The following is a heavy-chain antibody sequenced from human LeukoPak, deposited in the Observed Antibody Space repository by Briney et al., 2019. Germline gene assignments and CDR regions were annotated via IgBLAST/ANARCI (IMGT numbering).Heavy chain of an antibody. CDR2: ISSSSSTI. CDR1: GLTFSSYS. CDR3: ARDSAGTGTWFDP. Sequence: GGSLRLSCAASGLTFSSYSMNWVRQAPGKGLEWVSYISSSSSTIQYADSVKGRFTISRDNAKNSLYLQMNSLRAEDTAVYYCARDSAGTGTWFDPWGQGTLVTVSS. J-gene: IGHJ5*02. D-gene: IGHD3-10*01. V-gene: IGHV3-48*01.